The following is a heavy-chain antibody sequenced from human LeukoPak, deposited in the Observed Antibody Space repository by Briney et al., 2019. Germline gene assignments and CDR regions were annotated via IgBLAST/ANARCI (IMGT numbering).Heavy chain of an antibody. CDR3: VRDGAAGGLGNAFDI. J-gene: IGHJ3*02. Sequence: GGSLRLSCAASGFTFSDYSMKWIRQAPGKGLEWVSSISSSSTYISYADSLKGRSTISRDNAMNSLFLRINSVRVEDTAVYYCVRDGAAGGLGNAFDIWGQGTMVTVSS. D-gene: IGHD3-16*01. CDR1: GFTFSDYS. V-gene: IGHV3-21*01. CDR2: ISSSSTYI.